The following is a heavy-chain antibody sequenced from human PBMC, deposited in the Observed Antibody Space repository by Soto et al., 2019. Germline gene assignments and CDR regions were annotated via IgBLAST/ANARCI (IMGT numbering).Heavy chain of an antibody. J-gene: IGHJ5*02. V-gene: IGHV3-33*01. CDR2: IWYDGSNK. CDR3: AREEVKTDYSYFDP. D-gene: IGHD4-4*01. Sequence: QVQLVESGGGVVQPGRSLRLSCAASGFTFSSYGMHWVRQAPGKGLEWVAVIWYDGSNKYYADSVKGRFTISRDNSKNTLYLQMNSLRAEDTAVYYCAREEVKTDYSYFDPWGQGTLVTVSS. CDR1: GFTFSSYG.